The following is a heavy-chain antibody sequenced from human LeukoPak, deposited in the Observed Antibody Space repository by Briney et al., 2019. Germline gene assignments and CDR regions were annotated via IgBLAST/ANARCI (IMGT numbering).Heavy chain of an antibody. J-gene: IGHJ4*02. D-gene: IGHD2-2*01. CDR2: VYSGGST. V-gene: IGHV3-66*02. Sequence: PGGSLRLSCAASGFTVSSNYMSWVRQAPGKGLEWVSVVYSGGSTYYADSVKGRFTISRDNSKITLYLQMNSLRAEDTAVYYCARAVVVPAAMEGTFDYWGQGTLVTVSS. CDR3: ARAVVVPAAMEGTFDY. CDR1: GFTVSSNY.